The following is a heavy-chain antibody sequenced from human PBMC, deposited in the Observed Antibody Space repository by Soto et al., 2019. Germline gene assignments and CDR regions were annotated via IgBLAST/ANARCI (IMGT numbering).Heavy chain of an antibody. CDR1: GFTFSSYS. J-gene: IGHJ6*02. CDR3: ARDLLSETWYYHGMDV. V-gene: IGHV3-48*01. CDR2: ISSSSSTI. Sequence: GSLRLSCAASGFTFSSYSMNWVRQAPGKGLEWVSYISSSSSTIYYADSVKGRFTISRDNAKNSLYLQMNSLRAEDTAVYYCARDLLSETWYYHGMDVWGQGT.